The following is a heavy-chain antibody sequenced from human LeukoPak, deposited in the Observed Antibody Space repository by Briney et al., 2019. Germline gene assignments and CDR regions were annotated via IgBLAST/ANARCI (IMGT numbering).Heavy chain of an antibody. CDR2: IKQDGSEK. CDR3: ARDRQIAY. V-gene: IGHV3-7*01. CDR1: GFTFSNYW. J-gene: IGHJ4*02. Sequence: GGSLRLSCAASGFTFSNYWLTWVRQAPGQGLEWVANIKQDGSEKHYVDSVKGRFTISRDNAKNSLYLQMNSLRAEDTAVYYCARDRQIAYWGREPWSPSPQ.